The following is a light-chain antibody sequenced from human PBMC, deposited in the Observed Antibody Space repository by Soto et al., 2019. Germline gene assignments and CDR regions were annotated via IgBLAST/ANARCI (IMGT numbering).Light chain of an antibody. CDR1: SSDVGGYNY. Sequence: QSALTQPAPVSGSPGHSITIFCTGTSSDVGGYNYVSWYQQHPVKAPKLMIYDVTNRPSGVSDRFSGSKSGNTASLTISGLQAEDEADYYCSSYTSSSTPYVFGTGTKVTVL. CDR3: SSYTSSSTPYV. CDR2: DVT. V-gene: IGLV2-14*01. J-gene: IGLJ1*01.